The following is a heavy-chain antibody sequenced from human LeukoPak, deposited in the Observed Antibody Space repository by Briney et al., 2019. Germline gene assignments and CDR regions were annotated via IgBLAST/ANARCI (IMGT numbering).Heavy chain of an antibody. J-gene: IGHJ4*02. CDR1: GYTFTSYG. CDR3: ARDNPYYGDYFDY. V-gene: IGHV1-18*01. Sequence: AASVKVSCKASGYTFTSYGISWVRQAPGQGLEWMGWISAYNGNTNYAQKLLGRVTMTADTSTSTAYMELRSLRSDDTAVYYCARDNPYYGDYFDYWGQGTLVTVSS. D-gene: IGHD4-17*01. CDR2: ISAYNGNT.